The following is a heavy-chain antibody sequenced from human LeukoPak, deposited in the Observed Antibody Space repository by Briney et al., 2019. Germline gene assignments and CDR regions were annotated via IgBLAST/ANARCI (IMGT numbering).Heavy chain of an antibody. J-gene: IGHJ4*02. CDR3: ARASFIVVVPAATTFDN. Sequence: GGSLRLSCASSGFTFDDYGMSWVRQAPGKGLKWVSGINWNGGSTGYADSVKGRFTISRDNAKNSLYLQMNSLRAEDTALYYCARASFIVVVPAATTFDNWGQGTLVTVFS. V-gene: IGHV3-20*04. CDR2: INWNGGST. CDR1: GFTFDDYG. D-gene: IGHD2-2*01.